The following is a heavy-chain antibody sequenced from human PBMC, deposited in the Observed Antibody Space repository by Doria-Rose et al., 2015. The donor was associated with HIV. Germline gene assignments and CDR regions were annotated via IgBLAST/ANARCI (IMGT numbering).Heavy chain of an antibody. CDR3: ARGWAVTTAYFFDY. CDR2: MNPKSGNT. CDR1: GYTFNSYD. Sequence: QVQLVQSGADMKKPGASVKVSCKASGYTFNSYDVNWVRQAPGQGLEWMGWMNPKSGNTGFAQRFQGRVTMTRNTSISTAYMELISLTSEDAGVYYCARGWAVTTAYFFDYWGQGTLVTVSS. D-gene: IGHD4-17*01. V-gene: IGHV1-8*02. J-gene: IGHJ4*02.